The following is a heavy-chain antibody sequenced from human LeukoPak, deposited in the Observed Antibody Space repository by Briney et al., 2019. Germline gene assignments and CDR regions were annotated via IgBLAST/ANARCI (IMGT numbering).Heavy chain of an antibody. V-gene: IGHV5-51*01. Sequence: GESLKISFKGSGYSFTSYWIGWVRQMPGKGLEWMGIIYPADSDIRYSPSFQGQVTISADKSISTAYLQWSSLKASDTAMYYCARQEYCSGGSCYTWFDPWGQGTLVIVSS. J-gene: IGHJ5*02. CDR1: GYSFTSYW. D-gene: IGHD2-15*01. CDR2: IYPADSDI. CDR3: ARQEYCSGGSCYTWFDP.